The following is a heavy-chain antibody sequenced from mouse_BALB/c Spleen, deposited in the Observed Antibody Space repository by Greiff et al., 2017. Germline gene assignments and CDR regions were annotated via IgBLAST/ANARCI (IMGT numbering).Heavy chain of an antibody. CDR1: GFTFSSYT. CDR3: ARGGGPAMDY. J-gene: IGHJ4*01. D-gene: IGHD1-1*02. V-gene: IGHV5-9*03. CDR2: ISSGGGNT. Sequence: EVKLQESGGGLVKPGGSLKLSCAASGFTFSSYTMSWVRQTPEKRLEWVATISSGGGNTYYPDSVKGRFTISRDNAKNNLYLQMSSLRSEDTALYYCARGGGPAMDYWGQGTSVTVSS.